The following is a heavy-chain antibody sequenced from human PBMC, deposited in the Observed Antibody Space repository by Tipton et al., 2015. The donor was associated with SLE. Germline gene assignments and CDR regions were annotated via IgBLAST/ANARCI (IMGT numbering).Heavy chain of an antibody. CDR1: GFTFSSYS. V-gene: IGHV3-21*01. J-gene: IGHJ4*02. CDR2: ISSSSSYI. D-gene: IGHD5-12*01. CDR3: AKEHSGYDCYFGY. Sequence: GSLRLSCAASGFTFSSYSMNWVRQAPGKGLEWVSSISSSSSYIYYADSVKDRFTISRDNAKNSLYLQMNSLRAEDTAVYYCAKEHSGYDCYFGYWGQGTLVTVTS.